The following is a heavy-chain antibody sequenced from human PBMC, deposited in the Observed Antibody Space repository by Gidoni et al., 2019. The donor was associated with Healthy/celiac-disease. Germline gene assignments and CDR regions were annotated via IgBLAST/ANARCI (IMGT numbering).Heavy chain of an antibody. D-gene: IGHD3-16*01. CDR2: INHSGST. Sequence: QVQLQQWGAGLLKPSETLSLTCAVYGGSFSGYYWSWIRQPPGKGLEWIGEINHSGSTNYNPSLKSRVTISVDTSKNQFSLKLSSVTAADTAVYYCARARDRGGTRLRGMDVWGQGTTVTVSS. J-gene: IGHJ6*02. V-gene: IGHV4-34*01. CDR3: ARARDRGGTRLRGMDV. CDR1: GGSFSGYY.